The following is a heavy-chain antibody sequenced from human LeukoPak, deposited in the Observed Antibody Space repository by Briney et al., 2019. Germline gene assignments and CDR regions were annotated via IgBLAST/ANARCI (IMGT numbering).Heavy chain of an antibody. CDR2: INHSGST. CDR1: GGSFSGYY. Sequence: SETLSLTCAVYGGSFSGYYWSWIRQPPGKGLEWIGEINHSGSTNHNPSLKSRVTISVDTSKNQFSLKLSSVTAADTAVYYCARGVYASTDFWSGYYSLMDVWGKGTTVTVSS. J-gene: IGHJ6*03. D-gene: IGHD3-3*01. CDR3: ARGVYASTDFWSGYYSLMDV. V-gene: IGHV4-34*01.